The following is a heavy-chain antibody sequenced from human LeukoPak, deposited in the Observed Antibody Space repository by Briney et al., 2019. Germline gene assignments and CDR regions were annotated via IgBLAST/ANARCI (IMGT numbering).Heavy chain of an antibody. CDR2: ISYDGRNK. V-gene: IGHV3-30*18. D-gene: IGHD5-24*01. Sequence: GGSLRLSCAASGFIFSSYGMPWVRQAPGKGLEWVAVISYDGRNKYYADSVKGRFTISRDNSKNTLYLQMNSLRAEDTALYYCSKATPPRDGSNPDYWGQGTLVTVSS. CDR3: SKATPPRDGSNPDY. J-gene: IGHJ4*02. CDR1: GFIFSSYG.